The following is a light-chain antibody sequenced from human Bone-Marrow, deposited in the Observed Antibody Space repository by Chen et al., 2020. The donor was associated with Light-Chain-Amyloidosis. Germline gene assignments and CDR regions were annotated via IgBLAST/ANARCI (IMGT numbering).Light chain of an antibody. CDR2: DAS. Sequence: AIQLTQSPSSLSASVGDRVTITCRASQGISSALAWYQQKPGKAPKLLIYDASSLESGVPSSFSGSRSGTDITLTISRLQPEDFATYYCQQFHSDPLTFGRGTKVEIK. J-gene: IGKJ4*01. V-gene: IGKV1-13*02. CDR3: QQFHSDPLT. CDR1: QGISSA.